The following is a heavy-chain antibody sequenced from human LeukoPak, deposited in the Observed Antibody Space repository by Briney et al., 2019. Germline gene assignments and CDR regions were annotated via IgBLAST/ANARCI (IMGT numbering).Heavy chain of an antibody. V-gene: IGHV4-59*01. J-gene: IGHJ4*02. CDR2: IYYSGST. D-gene: IGHD2-15*01. CDR3: ARVPSNEGHCDSYYFVF. Sequence: SETVSLTCTVSGGSISSYYWSWIRQPPGKGLEWIGYIYYSGSTNYNPSLKSRVTISVDTSKNQFSLKLSSVTAADTAVYYCARVPSNEGHCDSYYFVFWGQGTLVTVSS. CDR1: GGSISSYY.